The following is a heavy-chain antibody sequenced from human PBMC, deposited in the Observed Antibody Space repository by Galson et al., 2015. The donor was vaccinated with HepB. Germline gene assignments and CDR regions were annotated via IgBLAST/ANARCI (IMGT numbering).Heavy chain of an antibody. J-gene: IGHJ4*02. CDR2: ISGSGGST. CDR1: GFTFSSYA. CDR3: ARVIGGGWGFDY. V-gene: IGHV3-23*01. D-gene: IGHD3-22*01. Sequence: SLRLSCAASGFTFSSYAMSWVRQAPGKGLEWVSAISGSGGSTYHADSVKGRFTFSRDNSKSTLYLQMNSLRPDDTAVYFCARVIGGGWGFDYWGQGTLVTVSS.